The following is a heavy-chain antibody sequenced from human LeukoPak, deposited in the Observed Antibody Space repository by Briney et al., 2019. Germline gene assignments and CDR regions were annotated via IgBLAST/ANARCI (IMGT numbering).Heavy chain of an antibody. Sequence: ASVKVSCKASGYTFTSYDINWVRQATGQGLEWMGWMNPNSGNTGYAQKFQGRVTITRNTSISTAYMELSSLRSEDTAVYYCARAYGSSVHGRYYFDYWGQGTLVTVSS. J-gene: IGHJ4*02. D-gene: IGHD3-22*01. V-gene: IGHV1-8*03. CDR2: MNPNSGNT. CDR3: ARAYGSSVHGRYYFDY. CDR1: GYTFTSYD.